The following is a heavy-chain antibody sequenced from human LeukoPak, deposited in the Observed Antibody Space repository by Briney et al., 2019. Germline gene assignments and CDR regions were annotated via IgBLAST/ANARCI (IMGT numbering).Heavy chain of an antibody. V-gene: IGHV4-59*01. CDR3: ARAPQLWVGGFDY. J-gene: IGHJ4*02. D-gene: IGHD5-18*01. CDR1: GGSISSYY. Sequence: SETLSLTCTVSGGSISSYYWSWIRQPPGKGLEWIGYIYYSGSTNYNPSLKSRVTISVDASKNQFSLKLSSVTAADTAVYYCARAPQLWVGGFDYWGQGTLVTVSS. CDR2: IYYSGST.